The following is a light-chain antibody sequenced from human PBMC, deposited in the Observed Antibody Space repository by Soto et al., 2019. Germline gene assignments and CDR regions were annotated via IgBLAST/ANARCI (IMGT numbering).Light chain of an antibody. Sequence: DLQMTQSPSTLSGSVGARVTITCRASQSISSWLAWYQQKQGKAPKLLIFSASNLQGGVPSRFSGSVSGTDLTLNIRSLLPEDGATYDGQQTYTTPRTFGQGTKVDI. J-gene: IGKJ1*01. V-gene: IGKV1-39*01. CDR3: QQTYTTPRT. CDR2: SAS. CDR1: QSISSW.